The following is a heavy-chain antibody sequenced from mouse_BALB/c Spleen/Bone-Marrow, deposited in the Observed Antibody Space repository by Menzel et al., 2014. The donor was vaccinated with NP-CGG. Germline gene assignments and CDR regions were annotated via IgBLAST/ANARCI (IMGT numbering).Heavy chain of an antibody. D-gene: IGHD2-14*01. CDR2: IYPGNSDI. Sequence: EVQRVESGTVLARPGASVKMSCKASGYSFTSHWMHWVKQRPGQGLEWIGAIYPGNSDISYNQKFKGKAKLTAVTSASTAYMELSSLTNEDSAVYYCTIYRFDEEAMDYWGQGTSVTVSS. V-gene: IGHV1-5*01. CDR3: TIYRFDEEAMDY. J-gene: IGHJ4*01. CDR1: GYSFTSHW.